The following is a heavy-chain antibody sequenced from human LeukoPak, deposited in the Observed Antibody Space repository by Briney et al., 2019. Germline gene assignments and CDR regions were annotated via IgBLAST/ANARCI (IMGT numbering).Heavy chain of an antibody. CDR3: ATVEATIPQFDY. CDR1: NYSLISGYY. J-gene: IGHJ4*02. CDR2: IFHTGST. D-gene: IGHD5-12*01. Sequence: SETLSLTCADPNYSLISGYYWGWIRQSPGRGLEWIGSIFHTGSTYYNPSLKRRLTISVDTSKNQFSLRLTSVTAADTAVYYCATVEATIPQFDYWGQGILVTVSS. V-gene: IGHV4-38-2*01.